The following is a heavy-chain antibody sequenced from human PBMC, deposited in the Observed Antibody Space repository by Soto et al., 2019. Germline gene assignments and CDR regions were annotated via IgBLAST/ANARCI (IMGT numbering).Heavy chain of an antibody. J-gene: IGHJ4*02. CDR1: GGSISSYY. D-gene: IGHD3-3*01. CDR2: IYYSGST. Sequence: SETLSLTCTVSGGSISSYYWSWIRQPPGKGLEWIGYIYYSGSTNYNPSLKSRVTISVDTSKNQFSLKLSSVTAADTAVYYCARSRPLYDFWSGNYFDYWGQGTLVTVSS. CDR3: ARSRPLYDFWSGNYFDY. V-gene: IGHV4-59*08.